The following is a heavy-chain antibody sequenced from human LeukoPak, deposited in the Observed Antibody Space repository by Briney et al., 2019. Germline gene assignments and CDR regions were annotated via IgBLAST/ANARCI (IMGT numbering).Heavy chain of an antibody. CDR2: INQDGSQK. J-gene: IGHJ4*02. CDR1: GLTFSRYW. CDR3: VTGDHGDY. Sequence: GGSLRLSCGASGLTFSRYWMNWVRQAPGKGLEWVANINQDGSQKNYVDSVKGRFTISRDNAKNSLYLQVNSLRAEDTAVYYCVTGDHGDYWGQGTLVTVSS. V-gene: IGHV3-7*01. D-gene: IGHD2-21*01.